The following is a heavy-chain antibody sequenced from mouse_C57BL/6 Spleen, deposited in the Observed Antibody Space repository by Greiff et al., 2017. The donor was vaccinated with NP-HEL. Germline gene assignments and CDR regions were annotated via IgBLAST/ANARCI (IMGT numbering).Heavy chain of an antibody. J-gene: IGHJ2*01. D-gene: IGHD2-5*01. CDR3: AREGSYSNLDY. Sequence: EVQLVESGGGLVKPGGSLKLSCAASGFTFSDYGMHWVRQAPEKGLEWVAYISSGSSTIYYADTVKGRFTISRDNAKNTLFLQMTSLRSEDTAMYYCAREGSYSNLDYWGQGTTLTVSS. CDR1: GFTFSDYG. V-gene: IGHV5-17*01. CDR2: ISSGSSTI.